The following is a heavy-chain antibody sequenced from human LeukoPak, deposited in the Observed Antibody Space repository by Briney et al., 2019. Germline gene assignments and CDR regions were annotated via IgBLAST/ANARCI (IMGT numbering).Heavy chain of an antibody. V-gene: IGHV4-39*01. CDR2: IYYSGST. CDR1: GGSISSSSYY. J-gene: IGHJ2*01. Sequence: SETLSLTCTVSGGSISSSSYYWGWVRRPPGKGLEWIGSIYYSGSTYYNPSLKSRVTISVDTSKNQFSLKLSSVTAADTAVYYCSGGSAYWYFDLWGRGTLVTVSS. CDR3: SGGSAYWYFDL. D-gene: IGHD2-15*01.